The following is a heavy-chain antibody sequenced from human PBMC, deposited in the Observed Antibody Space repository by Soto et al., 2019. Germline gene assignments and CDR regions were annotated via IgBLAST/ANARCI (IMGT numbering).Heavy chain of an antibody. D-gene: IGHD3-10*01. CDR1: GGSISSYY. Sequence: PSETLSLTCTVSGGSISSYYWSWIRQPPGKGLEWIGYIYCSGSTDYDPSLKSRVTISVDTSKNQFSLKLSSVTAADTAVYYCARRRGTYFDFWGQGTLVTVS. J-gene: IGHJ4*02. CDR3: ARRRGTYFDF. CDR2: IYCSGST. V-gene: IGHV4-59*01.